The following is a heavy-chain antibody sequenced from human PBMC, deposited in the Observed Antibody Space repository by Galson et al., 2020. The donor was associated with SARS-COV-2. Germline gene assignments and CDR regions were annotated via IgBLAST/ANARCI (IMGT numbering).Heavy chain of an antibody. CDR1: GGSISSSSYY. CDR3: ARPGITIFGVVTLAY. Sequence: SETLSLTCTVSGGSISSSSYYWGWIRQPPGKGLEWIGSIYYSGSTYYNPSLKSRVTISVDTSKNQFSLKLSSVTAADTAVYYCARPGITIFGVVTLAYWGQGTLVTVSS. J-gene: IGHJ4*02. CDR2: IYYSGST. D-gene: IGHD3-3*01. V-gene: IGHV4-39*01.